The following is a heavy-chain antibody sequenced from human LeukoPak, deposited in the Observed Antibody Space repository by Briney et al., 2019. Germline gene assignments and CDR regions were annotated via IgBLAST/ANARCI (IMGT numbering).Heavy chain of an antibody. CDR1: GGSISSSSYY. V-gene: IGHV4-39*01. J-gene: IGHJ6*03. CDR2: IYYSGST. D-gene: IGHD2-21*01. Sequence: SETLSLTCTVSGGSISSSSYYWGWIRQPPGKGLEWIGSIYYSGSTYYNPSLKSRVTISVDTSKNQFSLKLSSVTAADTAVYYCARGDCSGSICYSPMDVWGTGTTVTVSS. CDR3: ARGDCSGSICYSPMDV.